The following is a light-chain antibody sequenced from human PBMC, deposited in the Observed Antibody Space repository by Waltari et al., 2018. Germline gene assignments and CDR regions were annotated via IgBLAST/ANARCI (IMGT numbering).Light chain of an antibody. Sequence: DIVMTQSPDSLAVSLGERATINCKSSRSVFYSPNNQDYLAWYQQKPGQPPKLLIYWASTRESGVPDRFSGSGSGTEFTLTISSLQAEDVAFYYCQQYYFNTFTFGQGTKLEI. CDR3: QQYYFNTFT. V-gene: IGKV4-1*01. J-gene: IGKJ2*01. CDR1: RSVFYSPNNQDY. CDR2: WAS.